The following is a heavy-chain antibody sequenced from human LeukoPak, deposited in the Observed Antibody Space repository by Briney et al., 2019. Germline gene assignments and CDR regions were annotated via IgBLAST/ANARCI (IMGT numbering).Heavy chain of an antibody. Sequence: ASVKVSCKASGYTLTSYGISWVRQAPGQGLEWMGWISAYNGNTNYAQKLQGRVTMTTDTSTSTAYMELRSLRSDDTAVYYCARLAPLYSSSWYQSPCDAFDIWGQGTMVTVSS. D-gene: IGHD6-13*01. CDR1: GYTLTSYG. V-gene: IGHV1-18*01. CDR3: ARLAPLYSSSWYQSPCDAFDI. CDR2: ISAYNGNT. J-gene: IGHJ3*02.